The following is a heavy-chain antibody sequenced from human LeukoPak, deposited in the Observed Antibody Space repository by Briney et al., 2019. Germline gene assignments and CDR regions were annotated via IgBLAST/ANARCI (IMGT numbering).Heavy chain of an antibody. V-gene: IGHV4-59*08. J-gene: IGHJ4*02. CDR1: GGSISSYY. CDR2: IYYSGST. D-gene: IGHD6-19*01. CDR3: ARVRGGSGWFGYFDY. Sequence: SETLSLTCTVSGGSISSYYWSWIRQPPGKGLEWIGYIYYSGSTYYNPSLKSRVTISVDTSKNQFSLKLSSVTAADTVVYYCARVRGGSGWFGYFDYWGQGTLVTVSS.